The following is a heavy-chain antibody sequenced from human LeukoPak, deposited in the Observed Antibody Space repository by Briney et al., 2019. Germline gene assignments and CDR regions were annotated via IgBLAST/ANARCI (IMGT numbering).Heavy chain of an antibody. Sequence: RASVKVSCKASGYTFTDYYMHWVRQAPGQGLEWMGWISGDNGDTNYAQKLQGRVTMTTDTSTSTAYMELRSLRYDDTAVYYCARDRYGVRSGSCDYWGQGTLVTVSS. CDR2: ISGDNGDT. J-gene: IGHJ4*02. V-gene: IGHV1-18*04. CDR3: ARDRYGVRSGSCDY. CDR1: GYTFTDYY. D-gene: IGHD1-26*01.